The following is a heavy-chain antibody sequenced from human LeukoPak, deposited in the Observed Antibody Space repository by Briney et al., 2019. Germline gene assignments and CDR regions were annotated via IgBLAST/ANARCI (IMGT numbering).Heavy chain of an antibody. Sequence: GASVKVSCKASGYTFTGYYMHWVRQAPGQGLEWMGWINPNSGGTNYAQKFQGRVTMTRDTSISTAYMELSSLRAEDTAVYYCARDSTLYCNDGGCHWGFDLWGQGTVVTVSS. D-gene: IGHD2-8*01. CDR3: ARDSTLYCNDGGCHWGFDL. J-gene: IGHJ3*01. CDR2: INPNSGGT. CDR1: GYTFTGYY. V-gene: IGHV1-2*02.